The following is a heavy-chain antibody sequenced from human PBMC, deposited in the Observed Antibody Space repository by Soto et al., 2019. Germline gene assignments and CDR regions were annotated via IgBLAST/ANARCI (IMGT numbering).Heavy chain of an antibody. V-gene: IGHV1-8*01. CDR3: ARGRRRAAVGTRGYNWFDP. CDR1: GYTFTSYD. CDR2: MNPNSGNT. Sequence: QVQLVQSGAEVKKPGASVKVSCKASGYTFTSYDINWVRQATGQGREWMGWMNPNSGNTGYAQKFQGRVTMTRNTYRSTAYMELSSQRYEDTAVYYCARGRRRAAVGTRGYNWFDPWGQGTLVTVSS. J-gene: IGHJ5*02. D-gene: IGHD6-13*01.